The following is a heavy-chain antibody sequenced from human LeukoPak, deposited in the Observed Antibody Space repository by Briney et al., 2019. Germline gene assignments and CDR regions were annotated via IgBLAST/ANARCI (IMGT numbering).Heavy chain of an antibody. D-gene: IGHD1-26*01. CDR1: GFIFSNYE. CDR2: ISSTGSDI. Sequence: GGSLRLSCAGSGFIFSNYEMNWVRQAPGKGLEWVSYISSTGSDIYYADSVKGRFTVSRDNAEYSLYLQMNSLRAEDTAVYYCARDLPTGTYRAYFDNWGQGTLVTVSS. V-gene: IGHV3-48*03. CDR3: ARDLPTGTYRAYFDN. J-gene: IGHJ4*02.